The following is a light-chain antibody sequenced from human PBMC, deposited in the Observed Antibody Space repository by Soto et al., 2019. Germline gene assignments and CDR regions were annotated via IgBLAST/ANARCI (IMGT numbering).Light chain of an antibody. Sequence: ELGMTQLPSKMSVSPLERATLSFRASQSVNSIYLAWYQQQPGQAPRLLIYGASSRATGIPDRFSGTGSGTDFTLTISRLEPEDFAVYYCQQYGSLPITFGQGTRLEIK. CDR1: QSVNSIY. J-gene: IGKJ5*01. CDR2: GAS. V-gene: IGKV3-20*01. CDR3: QQYGSLPIT.